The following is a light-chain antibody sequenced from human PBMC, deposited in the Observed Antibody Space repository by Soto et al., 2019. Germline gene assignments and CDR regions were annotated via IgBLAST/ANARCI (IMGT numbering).Light chain of an antibody. CDR2: DVK. CDR1: SSDVGVYNY. V-gene: IGLV2-11*01. J-gene: IGLJ1*01. Sequence: QSALTQPRSVSGSPGQSVTISCTGTSSDVGVYNYVTWYQQYPGKAPKVMIYDVKTRPSGVPDRFSGSKSGNTASLTISGLHAEDEADYYCCSYAGDYTFVFGTGTKLTVL. CDR3: CSYAGDYTFV.